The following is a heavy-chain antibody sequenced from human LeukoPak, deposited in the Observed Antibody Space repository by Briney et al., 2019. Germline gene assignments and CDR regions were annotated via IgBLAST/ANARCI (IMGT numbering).Heavy chain of an antibody. CDR2: IYYSGST. Sequence: SETLSLTCAVYGGSFSGYYWGWIRQPPGKGLEWIGNIYYSGSTYYNPSLKSRVTISVDTSKNHFSLKLSSVTAADTAVYYCARHSRSGYYDSSGYILYWGQGTLVTVSS. CDR1: GGSFSGYY. D-gene: IGHD3-22*01. V-gene: IGHV4-34*01. J-gene: IGHJ4*02. CDR3: ARHSRSGYYDSSGYILY.